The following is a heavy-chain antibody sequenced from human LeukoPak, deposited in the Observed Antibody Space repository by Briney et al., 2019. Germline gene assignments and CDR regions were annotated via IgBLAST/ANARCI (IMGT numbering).Heavy chain of an antibody. Sequence: HAGRSLRLSCAASGFTFSSYGMHWVRQAPGKGLEWVAVISYDGSNKYYADSVKGRFTISRDNSKNTLYLQMNSLRAEDTAVYYCAKDHSSGWYELGTFDIWGQGTMVTVSS. D-gene: IGHD6-19*01. CDR1: GFTFSSYG. J-gene: IGHJ3*02. CDR2: ISYDGSNK. V-gene: IGHV3-30*18. CDR3: AKDHSSGWYELGTFDI.